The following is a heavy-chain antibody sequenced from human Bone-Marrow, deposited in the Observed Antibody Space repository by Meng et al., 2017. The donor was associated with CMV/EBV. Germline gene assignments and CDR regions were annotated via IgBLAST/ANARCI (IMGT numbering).Heavy chain of an antibody. CDR2: IKSKTDGGTT. V-gene: IGHV3-15*01. CDR1: GFTSSNAW. J-gene: IGHJ4*02. Sequence: GGSRRLAWAAVGFTSSNAWMSWVRQAPGKGLEWVGRIKSKTDGGTTDYAAPVKGRFTISRDESKNTLYLQMNSLKTEDTAVYYCTTAVSDGSGWIGGVGYIDYWGQGTLVTVSS. CDR3: TTAVSDGSGWIGGVGYIDY. D-gene: IGHD6-19*01.